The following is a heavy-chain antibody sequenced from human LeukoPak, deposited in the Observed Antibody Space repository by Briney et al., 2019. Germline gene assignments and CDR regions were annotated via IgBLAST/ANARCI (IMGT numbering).Heavy chain of an antibody. J-gene: IGHJ6*02. Sequence: PSQTLSLICTVSGGSISSGSYYWSWIRQPAGKGLEWIGRIYTSGSTNYNPSLKSRVTISVDTSKNQFSLKLSSVTAADTAVYYCARVLWFGGPYGMDVWGQGTTVTVSS. CDR2: IYTSGST. CDR1: GGSISSGSYY. V-gene: IGHV4-61*02. D-gene: IGHD3-10*01. CDR3: ARVLWFGGPYGMDV.